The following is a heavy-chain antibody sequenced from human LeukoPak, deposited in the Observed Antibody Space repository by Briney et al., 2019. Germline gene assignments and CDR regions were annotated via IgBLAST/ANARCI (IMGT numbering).Heavy chain of an antibody. J-gene: IGHJ4*02. V-gene: IGHV3-53*01. CDR2: IYSGGTT. Sequence: GESLRLSCEVSGFPVRSRYMTWVRQPPGKGLECVAVIYSGGTTYHIDSVKGRFTISRDISKSTMYLEMNNLRVEDTAIYYCASLEGGPSDGRWGQGTLVTVSS. CDR3: ASLEGGPSDGR. D-gene: IGHD3-3*01. CDR1: GFPVRSRY.